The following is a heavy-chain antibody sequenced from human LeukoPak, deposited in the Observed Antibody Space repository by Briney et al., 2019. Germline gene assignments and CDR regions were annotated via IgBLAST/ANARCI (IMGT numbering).Heavy chain of an antibody. V-gene: IGHV3-7*01. D-gene: IGHD3-10*02. J-gene: IGHJ6*04. CDR1: GFTFSNYW. Sequence: SGGSLRLSCAASGFTFSNYWMSWVRQAPGKGLEWVANINQGGHEEYYVDSVKGRFTISRDNAKNSLYLQMNSLRAEDTAVYYCAELGITMIGGVWGKGTTVTISS. CDR2: INQGGHEE. CDR3: AELGITMIGGV.